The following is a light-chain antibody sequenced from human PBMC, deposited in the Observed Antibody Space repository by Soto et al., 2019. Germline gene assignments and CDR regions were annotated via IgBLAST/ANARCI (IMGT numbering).Light chain of an antibody. J-gene: IGLJ2*01. CDR1: YSDVGAYKY. V-gene: IGLV2-14*01. Sequence: QSALTQPASVSGSPGQSITISCTGTYSDVGAYKYVSWYQQHPGKAPKLIIYEVRDRPSGVSTRFSGSKSGNTASLTISGLQAEDEADYYCSSYTSGSTVVFGGGTQLTVL. CDR3: SSYTSGSTVV. CDR2: EVR.